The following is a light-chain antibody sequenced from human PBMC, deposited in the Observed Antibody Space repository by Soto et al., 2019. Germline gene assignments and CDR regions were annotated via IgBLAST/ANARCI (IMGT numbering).Light chain of an antibody. CDR3: QKYNSAPWT. CDR1: QGISNY. CDR2: AAS. Sequence: DIQMTQSPSSLSASVGDRVTITCRASQGISNYLTWYQQKPGKVPKLLIYAASTLQSGVPSRFSGSGSGTDFPLTISSLQPEDVATYYCQKYNSAPWTCGQGTKVEIK. J-gene: IGKJ1*01. V-gene: IGKV1-27*01.